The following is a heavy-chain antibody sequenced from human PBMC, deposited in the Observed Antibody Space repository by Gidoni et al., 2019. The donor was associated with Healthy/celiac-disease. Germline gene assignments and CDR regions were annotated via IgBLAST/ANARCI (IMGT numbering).Heavy chain of an antibody. J-gene: IGHJ4*02. CDR1: GGSISSYY. Sequence: QVQLQESGPGLVKPSETLSLTCTVSGGSISSYYWSWIRQPPGKGLEWIGYIYYSGSTNYNPSLKSRVTISVDTSKNQFSLKLSSVTAADTAVYYCARGDDTEEGYFDYWGQGTLVTVSS. CDR3: ARGDDTEEGYFDY. D-gene: IGHD3-9*01. V-gene: IGHV4-59*01. CDR2: IYYSGST.